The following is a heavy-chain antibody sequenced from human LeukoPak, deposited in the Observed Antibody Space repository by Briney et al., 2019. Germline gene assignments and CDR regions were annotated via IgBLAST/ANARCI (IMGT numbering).Heavy chain of an antibody. CDR1: GGSFSDYY. D-gene: IGHD3-10*01. CDR2: INHSGST. J-gene: IGHJ4*02. V-gene: IGHV4-34*01. Sequence: SETLSLTCAVYGGSFSDYYWSWIRQPPGKGLEWIGEINHSGSTNYNPSLKSRVTISVDTSKNQFSLKLSSVTAADTAVYYCARGLYYYGSGSYYGYWGQGTLVTVSS. CDR3: ARGLYYYGSGSYYGY.